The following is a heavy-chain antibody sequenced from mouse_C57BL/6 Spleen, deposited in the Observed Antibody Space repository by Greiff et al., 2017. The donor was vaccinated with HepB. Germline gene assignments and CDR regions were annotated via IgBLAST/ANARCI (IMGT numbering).Heavy chain of an antibody. J-gene: IGHJ4*01. Sequence: QVQLKQPGAELVMPGASVKLSCKASGYTFTSYWMHWVKQRPGQGLEWIGEIDPSDSYTNYNQKFKGKSTLTVDKSSSTAYMQLSSLTSEDSAVYYCARDYGSPNAMDYWGQGTSVTVSS. D-gene: IGHD1-1*01. CDR2: IDPSDSYT. CDR3: ARDYGSPNAMDY. V-gene: IGHV1-69*01. CDR1: GYTFTSYW.